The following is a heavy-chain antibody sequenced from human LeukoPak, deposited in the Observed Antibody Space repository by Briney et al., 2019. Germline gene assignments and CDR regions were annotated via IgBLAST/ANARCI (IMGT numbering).Heavy chain of an antibody. CDR1: GGSIERSAYY. V-gene: IGHV4-39*07. J-gene: IGHJ4*02. Sequence: LETLSLTCTVSGGSIERSAYYWGWIRQPPGKGLEWIVSMYYSGNTYHNPSLKSRVTISVDTSKNQLSLKLNSVTAADTAVYFCARETTAGYYYFDTWGQGTLVTVSS. CDR3: ARETTAGYYYFDT. D-gene: IGHD4-17*01. CDR2: MYYSGNT.